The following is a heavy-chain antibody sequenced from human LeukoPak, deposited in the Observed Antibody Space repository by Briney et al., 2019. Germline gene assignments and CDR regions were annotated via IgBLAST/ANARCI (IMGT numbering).Heavy chain of an antibody. CDR1: GFTFSSYS. V-gene: IGHV3-66*01. Sequence: GGSLRLSCAASGFTFSSYSMNWVRQAPGKGLEWVSVIYSGGSTYYADSVKGRFTISRDNSKNTLYLQMNSLRAEDTAVYYCARASRYYYGSSGYQGEYYFDYWGQGTLVTVSS. J-gene: IGHJ4*02. CDR2: IYSGGST. D-gene: IGHD3-22*01. CDR3: ARASRYYYGSSGYQGEYYFDY.